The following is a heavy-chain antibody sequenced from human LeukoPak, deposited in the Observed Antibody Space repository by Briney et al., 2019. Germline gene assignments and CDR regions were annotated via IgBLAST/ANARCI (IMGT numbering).Heavy chain of an antibody. CDR2: IYTSGST. Sequence: SETLSLTCTVSGGSISSGCYYWSWLRQPAGKGLEWIGRIYTSGSTNYNPSLKSRVTISVDTSKNQFSLKLSSVTAADTAVYYCARVRATPSPAYFDYWGQGTLVTVSS. CDR3: ARVRATPSPAYFDY. J-gene: IGHJ4*02. V-gene: IGHV4-61*02. D-gene: IGHD5-12*01. CDR1: GGSISSGCYY.